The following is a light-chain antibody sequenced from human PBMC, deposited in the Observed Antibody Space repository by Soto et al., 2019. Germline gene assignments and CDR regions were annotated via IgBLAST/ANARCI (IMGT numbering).Light chain of an antibody. V-gene: IGKV3-20*01. CDR1: QSVSSSY. J-gene: IGKJ5*01. CDR2: GAS. CDR3: QQYGSSPPT. Sequence: EIVLSQSPGTLSLSPGERATLSVSASQSVSSSYLAWYQQKPGQAPRLLIYGASSRATGIPDRFSGSGSGTDFTLTISRLEPEDFAVYYCQQYGSSPPTFGQGTRLEIK.